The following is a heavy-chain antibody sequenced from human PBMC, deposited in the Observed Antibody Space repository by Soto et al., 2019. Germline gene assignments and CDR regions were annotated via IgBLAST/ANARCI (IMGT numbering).Heavy chain of an antibody. V-gene: IGHV3-21*01. CDR3: AKYSGDSDAFDV. Sequence: GGSLRLSCAASGFSFATYSMNWVRQAPGKGLEWVATISTSSIYIDYAESVKGRFTVSRDNAKNSLYLQMSNLRAEDAALYYCAKYSGDSDAFDVWGPGTTVTVS. CDR1: GFSFATYS. D-gene: IGHD4-17*01. CDR2: ISTSSIYI. J-gene: IGHJ3*01.